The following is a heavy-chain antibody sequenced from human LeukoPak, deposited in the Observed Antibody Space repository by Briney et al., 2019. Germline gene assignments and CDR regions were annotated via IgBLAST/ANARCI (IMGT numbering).Heavy chain of an antibody. J-gene: IGHJ4*02. CDR2: ISAYNGNT. CDR1: GYTFTSYG. Sequence: GASVKVSCKASGYTFTSYGISWVRQAPGQGLEWMGWISAYNGNTNYAQKLQGRVTMTTDTSTSTAYVELRSLRSDDTAVYYCARGGPNVLLWFGDDYWGQGTLVTVSS. D-gene: IGHD3-10*01. CDR3: ARGGPNVLLWFGDDY. V-gene: IGHV1-18*01.